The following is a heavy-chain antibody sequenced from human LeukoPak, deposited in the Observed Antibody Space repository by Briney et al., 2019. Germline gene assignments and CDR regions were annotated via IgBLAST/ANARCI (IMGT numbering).Heavy chain of an antibody. Sequence: GALRLSCAASGFTVSSNYMSWVRQAPGKGLEWVSVIYSGGSTYYADSVKGRFTISRDNSKNTLYLQMNSLRAEDTAVYYCAKEAGYSYGYFDYWGQGTLVTVSS. J-gene: IGHJ4*02. D-gene: IGHD5-18*01. CDR1: GFTVSSNY. CDR3: AKEAGYSYGYFDY. V-gene: IGHV3-66*01. CDR2: IYSGGST.